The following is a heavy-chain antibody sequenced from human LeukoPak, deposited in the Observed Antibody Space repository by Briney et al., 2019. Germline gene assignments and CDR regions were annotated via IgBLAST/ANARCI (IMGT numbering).Heavy chain of an antibody. Sequence: GGSLRLSCAASGFTFSSYGMHWVRQAPRKGLEWVAFIRYDGSNKYYADSVKGRFTISRDNSKNTLYLQMNSLRAEDTAVYYCAKDWTIRGVIISLDYSGQGTLVTVSS. CDR1: GFTFSSYG. J-gene: IGHJ4*02. D-gene: IGHD3-10*01. V-gene: IGHV3-30*02. CDR2: IRYDGSNK. CDR3: AKDWTIRGVIISLDY.